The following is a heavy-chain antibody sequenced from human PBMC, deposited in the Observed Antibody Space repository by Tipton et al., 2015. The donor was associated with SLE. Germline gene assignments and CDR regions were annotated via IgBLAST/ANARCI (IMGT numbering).Heavy chain of an antibody. CDR2: ISSTSDYM. Sequence: SLRLSCAAPGFTFSSFSMNWVRRAPGKGLEWVSAISSTSDYMYYADSVKGRFTVSRDNAKNSLFLQMNSLRAEDAAVYYCARIWGPDWYFDLWCRGTLVTVSS. CDR1: GFTFSSFS. J-gene: IGHJ2*01. CDR3: ARIWGPDWYFDL. D-gene: IGHD7-27*01. V-gene: IGHV3-21*01.